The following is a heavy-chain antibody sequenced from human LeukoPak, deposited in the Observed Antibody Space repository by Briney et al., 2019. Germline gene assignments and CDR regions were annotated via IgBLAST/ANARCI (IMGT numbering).Heavy chain of an antibody. CDR1: GGSIRSSSYY. CDR3: TREIGGTTVHY. Sequence: SETLSLTCTVSGGSIRSSSYYWRWIRQPPGKGLEWIGSVYSSGRTYYNPSLTSRVTVSADTSKNQFSLKLSSVTAADTAVYYCTREIGGTTVHYWGHGMLVTVSS. V-gene: IGHV4-39*07. D-gene: IGHD1-7*01. CDR2: VYSSGRT. J-gene: IGHJ4*01.